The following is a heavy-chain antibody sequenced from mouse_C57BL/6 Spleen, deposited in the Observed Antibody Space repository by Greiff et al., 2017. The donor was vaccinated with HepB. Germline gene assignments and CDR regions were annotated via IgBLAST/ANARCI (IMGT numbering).Heavy chain of an antibody. CDR2: INPSAGGT. D-gene: IGHD2-3*01. CDR3: ARRMGGY. J-gene: IGHJ2*01. CDR1: GYSFTGYY. V-gene: IGHV1-42*01. Sequence: EVQLQQSGPELVKPGASVKISCKASGYSFTGYYMNWVKQSPEKSLEWIGEINPSAGGTTYNQKFKAKATLTVDKSSSTAYMQLKSLTSEDSAVYYCARRMGGYWGQGTTLTVSS.